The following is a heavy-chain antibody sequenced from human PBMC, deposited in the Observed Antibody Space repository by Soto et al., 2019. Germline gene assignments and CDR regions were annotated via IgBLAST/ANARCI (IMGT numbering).Heavy chain of an antibody. CDR1: GFTVSSNY. CDR3: ARGGGSYREHAFDI. V-gene: IGHV3-53*04. CDR2: IYSGGST. J-gene: IGHJ3*02. Sequence: GGSLRLSCAASGFTVSSNYMSWVRQAPGKGLEWVSVIYSGGSTYYADSVKGRFTISRHNSKNTLYLQMNSLRAEDTAVYYCARGGGSYREHAFDIWGQGTMVTVSS. D-gene: IGHD1-26*01.